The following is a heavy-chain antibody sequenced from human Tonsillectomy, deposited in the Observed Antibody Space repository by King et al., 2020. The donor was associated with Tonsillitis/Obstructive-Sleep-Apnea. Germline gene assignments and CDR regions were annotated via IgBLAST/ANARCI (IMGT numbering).Heavy chain of an antibody. CDR1: GFTFSSYA. J-gene: IGHJ5*02. CDR3: AKDQSGYCSSTSCPSNWFDP. V-gene: IGHV3-23*04. Sequence: VQLVESGGGLVQPGGSLRLSCAASGFTFSSYAMSWVRQAPGKGLEWVSAISGSGGSTYYADSVKGRFTISRDNSKNTLYLQMNSLGAEDTAVYYCAKDQSGYCSSTSCPSNWFDPWGQGTLVTVSS. CDR2: ISGSGGST. D-gene: IGHD2-2*01.